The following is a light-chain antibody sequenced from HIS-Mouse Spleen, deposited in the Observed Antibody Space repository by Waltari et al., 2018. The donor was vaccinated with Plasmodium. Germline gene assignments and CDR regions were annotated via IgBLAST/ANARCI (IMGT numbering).Light chain of an antibody. CDR1: ALPKQY. CDR3: QSADSSGTPNWV. V-gene: IGLV3-25*03. CDR2: KDS. Sequence: SYQLPQPPSVSVSPGQTARIPCSGDALPKQYAYWYQQKPGQAPVPVIYKDSERPPGIPERFSGSSSGTTVTLTISGVQAEDEADYYCQSADSSGTPNWVFGGGTKLTVL. J-gene: IGLJ3*02.